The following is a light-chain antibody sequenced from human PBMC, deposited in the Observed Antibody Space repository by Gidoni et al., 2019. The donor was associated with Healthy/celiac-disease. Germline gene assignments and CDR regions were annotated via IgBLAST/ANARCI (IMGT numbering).Light chain of an antibody. Sequence: ETVLTHSPGTLSLSPGERATLSCRASQSVSSSYLAWYQQKPGQAPRLLIYGAASRATGIPDRFSGSGSGTDFTLTISRLEPEDFAVDYCQQYGSSPWTFGQGTKVEIK. V-gene: IGKV3-20*01. CDR2: GAA. CDR3: QQYGSSPWT. CDR1: QSVSSSY. J-gene: IGKJ1*01.